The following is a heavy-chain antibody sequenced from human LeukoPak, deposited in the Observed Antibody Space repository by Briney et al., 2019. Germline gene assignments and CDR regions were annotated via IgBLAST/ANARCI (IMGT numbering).Heavy chain of an antibody. CDR3: ARTRYDSSGYYYYFDY. J-gene: IGHJ4*02. V-gene: IGHV3-53*01. CDR2: IYSGGST. CDR1: GFTVSSNY. Sequence: GGSLRLSCAASGFTVSSNYMSWVRQAPGKGLEWVSVIYSGGSTYYADSVKGRFTISRDNSKNTLYPQMNSLRAEDTAVYYCARTRYDSSGYYYYFDYWGQGTLVTVSS. D-gene: IGHD3-22*01.